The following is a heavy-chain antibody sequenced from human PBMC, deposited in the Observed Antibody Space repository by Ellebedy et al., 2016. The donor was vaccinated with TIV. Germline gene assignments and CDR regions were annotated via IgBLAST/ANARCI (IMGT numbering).Heavy chain of an antibody. Sequence: AASVTVSCKASGYTFTSYDINWVRQATGQGLEWMGWMNPNSDNSDYAPKFEGSLTMTRDTSISTAYMELSRLRSEDTAVYYCATITGTTGYGMDVWGQGTTVTVSS. CDR3: ATITGTTGYGMDV. D-gene: IGHD1-7*01. CDR1: GYTFTSYD. V-gene: IGHV1-8*01. J-gene: IGHJ6*02. CDR2: MNPNSDNS.